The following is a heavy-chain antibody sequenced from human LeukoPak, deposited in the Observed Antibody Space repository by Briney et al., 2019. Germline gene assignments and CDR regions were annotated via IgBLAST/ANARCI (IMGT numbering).Heavy chain of an antibody. V-gene: IGHV3-23*01. J-gene: IGHJ4*02. D-gene: IGHD2-21*01. CDR1: GFTLSSCA. Sequence: PGGSLRLSCAASGFTLSSCAMSWVRQAPGKGLEWVSAISDSGNTYHADSVKGRFTISRDSSKNTLFLQMNRLRPEDAAVYYCAKAPVTTCRGAYCYPFDYWGQGTLVTVSS. CDR3: AKAPVTTCRGAYCYPFDY. CDR2: ISDSGNT.